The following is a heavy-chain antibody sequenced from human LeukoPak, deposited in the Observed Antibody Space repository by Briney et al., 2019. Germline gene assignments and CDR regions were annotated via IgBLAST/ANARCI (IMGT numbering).Heavy chain of an antibody. CDR2: IYSGGST. Sequence: GGSLRLSCAASGFTLSDFYMSWIRQAPGKGQEWVSVIYSGGSTYYADSVKGRFTISRDNSKNTLYLQMNSLRAEDTAVYYCARAFISSSSMDVWGKGTTVTVSS. J-gene: IGHJ6*03. CDR1: GFTLSDFY. D-gene: IGHD6-13*01. CDR3: ARAFISSSSMDV. V-gene: IGHV3-53*01.